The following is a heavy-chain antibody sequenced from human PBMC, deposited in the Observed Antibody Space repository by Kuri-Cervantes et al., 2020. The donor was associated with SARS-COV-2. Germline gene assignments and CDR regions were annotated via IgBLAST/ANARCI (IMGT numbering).Heavy chain of an antibody. J-gene: IGHJ1*01. Sequence: GSLRLSCTVSGGSVSSGNDYWSWIRQPPGKGLEWIGFVYYSGDTNYNPSLKSRVTISVDTSKNQFSLKLRSVTAADTAVYYCGRGGDYDYSSGYSQYVQHWGQGTQVTVSS. V-gene: IGHV4-61*01. CDR1: GGSVSSGNDY. D-gene: IGHD3-3*01. CDR2: VYYSGDT. CDR3: GRGGDYDYSSGYSQYVQH.